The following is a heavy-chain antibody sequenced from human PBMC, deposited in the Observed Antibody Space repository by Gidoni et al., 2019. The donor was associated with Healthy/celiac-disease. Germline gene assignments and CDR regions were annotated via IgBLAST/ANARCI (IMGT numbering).Heavy chain of an antibody. Sequence: QLQLQESGPGLVKPSETLSLTCTVSGGSISSSSYYWGWIRQPPGKGLEWIGSIYYSGSTYYNPSLKSRVTISVDTSKNQFSLKLSSVTAADTAVYYCARRGSGWRDFDYWGQGTLVTVSS. CDR2: IYYSGST. D-gene: IGHD6-19*01. CDR1: GGSISSSSYY. V-gene: IGHV4-39*01. CDR3: ARRGSGWRDFDY. J-gene: IGHJ4*02.